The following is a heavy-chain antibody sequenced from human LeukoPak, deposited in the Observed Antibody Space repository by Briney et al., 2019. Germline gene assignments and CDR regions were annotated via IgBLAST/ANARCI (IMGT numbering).Heavy chain of an antibody. V-gene: IGHV5-51*01. J-gene: IGHJ5*02. CDR2: IYPGDSDT. CDR3: ARGAYWGGDCYTSPLYNWFDP. Sequence: GESPKISRKGSGYSFTSYWIGWVRQMPGKGLEWMGIIYPGDSDTRYSPSFQGQVTISADQSISTAYLQWSSLKASDTSMYYCARGAYWGGDCYTSPLYNWFDPWGQGTLVTVSS. CDR1: GYSFTSYW. D-gene: IGHD2-21*02.